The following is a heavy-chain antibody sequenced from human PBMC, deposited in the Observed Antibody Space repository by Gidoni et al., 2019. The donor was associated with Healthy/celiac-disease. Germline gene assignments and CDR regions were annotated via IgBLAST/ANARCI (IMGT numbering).Heavy chain of an antibody. V-gene: IGHV3-21*01. J-gene: IGHJ2*01. Sequence: EVQLVESGGGLVKPGGSLRLSCAASGFTFSSYSMNWVRQAPGKGLECVSSISSSSSYIYYADSVKGRFTISRDNAKNSLYLQMNSLRAEDTAVYYCARADYGDLLWYFDLWGRGTLVTVSS. CDR2: ISSSSSYI. CDR3: ARADYGDLLWYFDL. CDR1: GFTFSSYS. D-gene: IGHD4-17*01.